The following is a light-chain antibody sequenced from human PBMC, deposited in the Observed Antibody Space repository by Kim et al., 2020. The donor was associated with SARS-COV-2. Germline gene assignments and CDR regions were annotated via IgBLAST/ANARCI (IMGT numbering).Light chain of an antibody. Sequence: VSPGERATLSCRASQSVSSNLAWYQQKPGQAPRLFIYGASTRATGIPARFSGSGSGTEFTLTISSLQSEDFAVYYCQQYNNWPITFGQGTRLEIK. V-gene: IGKV3-15*01. CDR3: QQYNNWPIT. J-gene: IGKJ5*01. CDR2: GAS. CDR1: QSVSSN.